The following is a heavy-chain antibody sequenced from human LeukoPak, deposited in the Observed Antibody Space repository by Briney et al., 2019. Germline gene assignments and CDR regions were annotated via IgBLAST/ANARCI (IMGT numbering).Heavy chain of an antibody. Sequence: PSETLSLTCSVSGGTIHSYYWSWIRQPPGKALEFIGYIYTGGSTNYNPSLKRRVAISVDTSKNQFSLRLNSATAADTAVYYCARRSNYFDYWGLGTLVTVSS. V-gene: IGHV4-4*09. CDR2: IYTGGST. CDR1: GGTIHSYY. D-gene: IGHD4-11*01. J-gene: IGHJ4*01. CDR3: ARRSNYFDY.